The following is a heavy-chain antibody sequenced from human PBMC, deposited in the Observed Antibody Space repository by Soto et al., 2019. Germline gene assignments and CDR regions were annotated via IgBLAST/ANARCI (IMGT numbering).Heavy chain of an antibody. D-gene: IGHD2-2*01. V-gene: IGHV4-39*01. CDR1: GASISSGSYY. CDR3: ARQGECGSTSCYGS. Sequence: QLQLQESGPGLVMPSETLSLTCSVSGASISSGSYYWGWVRQPPGKGLEWIANVFSDGTTYYSPSLNSRVTLSVDTSKNQFSLRLRSVTTADTAVYYCARQGECGSTSCYGSWGQGTLVTVSS. J-gene: IGHJ5*02. CDR2: VFSDGTT.